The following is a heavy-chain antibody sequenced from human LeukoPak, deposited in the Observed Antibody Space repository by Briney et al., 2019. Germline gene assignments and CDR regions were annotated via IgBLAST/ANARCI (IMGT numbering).Heavy chain of an antibody. V-gene: IGHV4-59*11. CDR1: GGSISGHY. J-gene: IGHJ6*03. CDR2: IHYSGRP. D-gene: IGHD5-18*01. CDR3: ARATPGYSYGYYYYYYYMDV. Sequence: PSETLSLTCTVSGGSISGHYWTWIRQPPGKGLEWIGQIHYSGRPDYNPSLKSRVTISVDTSKNQLSLKVTSVTAADTAVYYCARATPGYSYGYYYYYYYMDVWGKGTTVTVSS.